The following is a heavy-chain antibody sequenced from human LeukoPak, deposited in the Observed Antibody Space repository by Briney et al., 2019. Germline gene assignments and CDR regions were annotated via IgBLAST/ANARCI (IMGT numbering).Heavy chain of an antibody. D-gene: IGHD6-13*01. J-gene: IGHJ4*02. V-gene: IGHV4-39*01. CDR3: ARQISSTWGYYFDY. CDR1: GGSISISNYY. Sequence: SETLSLTCTVSGGSISISNYYWGWIRQPPGKGLEWIANIYYSGNTYYNPSLKSRVTIFVETSKNQFSLNLDSVTAADTAVYYCARQISSTWGYYFDYWGQGTLVTVSS. CDR2: IYYSGNT.